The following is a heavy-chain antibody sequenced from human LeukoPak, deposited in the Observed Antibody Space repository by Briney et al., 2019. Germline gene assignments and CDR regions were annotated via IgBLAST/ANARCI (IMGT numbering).Heavy chain of an antibody. D-gene: IGHD4-17*01. J-gene: IGHJ4*02. CDR2: ISGSGGST. CDR3: AKDRSVTTRSLFDY. Sequence: PGGSLRLSCAASGFSFSNYVVSWVRQAPGKGLEWVSAISGSGGSTYYADSVKGRFTISRDNSKNTLYLQMNSLRAEDTAVYYCAKDRSVTTRSLFDYWGQGTLVTVSS. CDR1: GFSFSNYV. V-gene: IGHV3-23*01.